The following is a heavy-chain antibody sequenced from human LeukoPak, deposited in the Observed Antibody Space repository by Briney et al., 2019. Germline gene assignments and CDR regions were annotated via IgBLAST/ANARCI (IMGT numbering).Heavy chain of an antibody. J-gene: IGHJ4*02. CDR1: GHNLATHY. D-gene: IGHD3-16*01. CDR3: ARRPGGVLADTDFFES. V-gene: IGHV5-10-1*01. Sequence: GESLKISCKDSGHNLATHYINWVRQMLGKGLEWMGRIDPDDSYTNYSPAFQGHVTMSADKSSRTAYLQWSSLEASDTAMYYCARRPGGVLADTDFFESWGQGTLVIVSS. CDR2: IDPDDSYT.